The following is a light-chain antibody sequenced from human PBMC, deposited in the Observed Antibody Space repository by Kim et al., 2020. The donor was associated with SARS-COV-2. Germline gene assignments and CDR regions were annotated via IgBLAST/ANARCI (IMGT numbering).Light chain of an antibody. V-gene: IGLV3-21*02. CDR1: NIGDKS. Sequence: SYELTQPPSVSVAPGQTARITCGGDNIGDKSVHWYQQRPGQAPILVIYDDKDRPSGIPERFSGSNSGNTATLTINRVEAGDEADYYCQVWDIRGDPVVFGGGTQLTVL. J-gene: IGLJ2*01. CDR3: QVWDIRGDPVV. CDR2: DDK.